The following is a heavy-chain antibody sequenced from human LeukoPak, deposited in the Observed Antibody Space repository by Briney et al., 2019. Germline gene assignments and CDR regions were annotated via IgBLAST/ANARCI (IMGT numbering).Heavy chain of an antibody. Sequence: TGGSLRLSCAASGFTFSSFAIHWVRQAPGKGLEWVAVISSDGSNKFYADSVRGRFTISRDNSKNTLNLQMNSLRPEDTAVYYCARDRPVGVPIAISYDLDSWGQGTLVSVSS. J-gene: IGHJ4*02. D-gene: IGHD2-2*02. V-gene: IGHV3-30*01. CDR3: ARDRPVGVPIAISYDLDS. CDR1: GFTFSSFA. CDR2: ISSDGSNK.